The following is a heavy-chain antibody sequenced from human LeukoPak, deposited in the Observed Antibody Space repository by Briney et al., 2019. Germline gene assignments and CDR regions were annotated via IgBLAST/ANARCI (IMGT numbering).Heavy chain of an antibody. CDR3: ARSYSSGSDAFDI. Sequence: SETLSLTCTVSGGSISSYYWSWIRQPPGKGLEWIGYIYYSGSTNYNPSLKSRVTISVDTSKNQFSLKLSSVTAADTAVYYCARSYSSGSDAFDIWGQGTMVTVSS. V-gene: IGHV4-59*01. CDR2: IYYSGST. D-gene: IGHD6-19*01. CDR1: GGSISSYY. J-gene: IGHJ3*02.